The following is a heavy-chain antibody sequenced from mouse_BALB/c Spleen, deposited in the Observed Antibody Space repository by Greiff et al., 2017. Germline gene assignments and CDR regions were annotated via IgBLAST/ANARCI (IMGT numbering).Heavy chain of an antibody. V-gene: IGHV14-4*02. D-gene: IGHD1-1*01. CDR3: NAYTVVAPMDY. J-gene: IGHJ4*01. Sequence: EVQLQESGAELVRSGASVKLSCTASGFNIKDYYMHWVKQRPEQGLEWIGWIDPENGDTEYAPKFQGKATMTADTSSNTAYLQLSSLTSEDTAVYYCNAYTVVAPMDYWGQGTSVTVSS. CDR2: IDPENGDT. CDR1: GFNIKDYY.